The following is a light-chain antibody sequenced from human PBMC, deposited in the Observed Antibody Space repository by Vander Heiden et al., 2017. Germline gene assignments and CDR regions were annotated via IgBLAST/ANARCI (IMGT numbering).Light chain of an antibody. CDR2: DAS. CDR3: QQYNSIFT. J-gene: IGKJ3*01. Sequence: DIQMTQSPSTLSASVGDRVTITCRASQSISSWLAWYQQKPGKAPKLLIDDASSLESGVPSRFSGSGSGTEFTLTISSLQPDDFATYYCQQYNSIFTFGPGTKVDIK. CDR1: QSISSW. V-gene: IGKV1-5*01.